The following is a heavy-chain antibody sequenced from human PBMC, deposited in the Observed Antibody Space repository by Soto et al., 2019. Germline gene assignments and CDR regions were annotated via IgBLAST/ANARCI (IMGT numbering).Heavy chain of an antibody. D-gene: IGHD3-10*01. V-gene: IGHV4-30-2*01. J-gene: IGHJ4*02. Sequence: QLQLQESGSGLVKPSQTLSLTCAVSGGSISSGGYSWSWIRQPPGKGLEWIGSIYHSGSTYYKPPLKSRVTISIDRSMNQFSLKLSSVTAADTAVYYCARGRYYHGSGSQLDYWGQGTLVTVSS. CDR2: IYHSGST. CDR3: ARGRYYHGSGSQLDY. CDR1: GGSISSGGYS.